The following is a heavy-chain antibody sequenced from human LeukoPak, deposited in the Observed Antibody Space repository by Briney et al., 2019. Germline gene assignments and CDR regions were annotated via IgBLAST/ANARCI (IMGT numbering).Heavy chain of an antibody. CDR3: ARADRLHGGPYLIGP. V-gene: IGHV1-2*02. CDR1: GYSFTDYY. Sequence: ASVKVSCKTSGYSFTDYYMHWVRQSPGQGLEWMGWINPNSGGTSSAQKFQGRVTMTRDTSITTVYMEVSWLTSDDTAIYYCARADRLHGGPYLIGPWGQGTLVTVSS. CDR2: INPNSGGT. J-gene: IGHJ5*02. D-gene: IGHD2-21*01.